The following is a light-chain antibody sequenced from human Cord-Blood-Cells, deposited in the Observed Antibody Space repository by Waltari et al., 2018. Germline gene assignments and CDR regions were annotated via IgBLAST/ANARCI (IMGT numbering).Light chain of an antibody. V-gene: IGLV2-14*01. J-gene: IGLJ2*01. CDR1: SSAGGGYNY. CDR2: DVS. CDR3: SSYTSSSTLAV. Sequence: QSALTQPASVSGSPGQAITIPRTVTSSAGGGYNYVSCYQQHPGKAPKLMIYDVSNRPSGVSNRFSGSKSGNTASLTISGLQAEDEADYYCSSYTSSSTLAVFGGGTKLTVL.